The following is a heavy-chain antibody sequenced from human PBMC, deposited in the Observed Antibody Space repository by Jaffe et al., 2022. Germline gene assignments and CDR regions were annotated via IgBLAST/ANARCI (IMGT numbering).Heavy chain of an antibody. D-gene: IGHD3-16*01. CDR2: IYSGGST. CDR3: AREEWGSHTTGYFDY. V-gene: IGHV3-66*02. J-gene: IGHJ4*02. CDR1: GFTVSSNY. Sequence: EVQLVESGGGLVQPGGSLRLSCAASGFTVSSNYMSWVRQAPGKGLEWVSVIYSGGSTYYADSVKGRFTISRDNSKNTLYLQMNSLRAEDTAVYYCAREEWGSHTTGYFDYWGQGTLVTVSS.